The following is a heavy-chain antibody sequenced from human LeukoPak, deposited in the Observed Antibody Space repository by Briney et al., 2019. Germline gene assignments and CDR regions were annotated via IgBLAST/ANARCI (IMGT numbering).Heavy chain of an antibody. CDR3: AKHKGVGGYDLGADY. CDR2: INHSGST. J-gene: IGHJ4*02. Sequence: ASETLSLTCAVYGGSFSGYYWSWLRQPPGKGLEWIGEINHSGSTNYNPSLKSRVTISVDTSKNQFSLKLSSVTAADTAVYYCAKHKGVGGYDLGADYWGQGTLVTVSS. D-gene: IGHD5-12*01. V-gene: IGHV4-34*01. CDR1: GGSFSGYY.